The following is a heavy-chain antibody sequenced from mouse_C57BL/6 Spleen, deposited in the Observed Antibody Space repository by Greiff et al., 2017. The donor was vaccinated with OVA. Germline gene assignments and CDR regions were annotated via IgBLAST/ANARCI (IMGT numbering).Heavy chain of an antibody. Sequence: QVQLQQSGAELVRPGASVKMSCKASGYTFTSYNMHWVKQTPRQGLEWIGAIYPGNGDPSYNQQFKGKATLTVDKSSSTAYMQLSSLTSEDSAVYFCARDYGSSSWFAYWGQGTLVTVSA. CDR1: GYTFTSYN. V-gene: IGHV1-12*01. CDR3: ARDYGSSSWFAY. D-gene: IGHD1-1*01. CDR2: IYPGNGDP. J-gene: IGHJ3*01.